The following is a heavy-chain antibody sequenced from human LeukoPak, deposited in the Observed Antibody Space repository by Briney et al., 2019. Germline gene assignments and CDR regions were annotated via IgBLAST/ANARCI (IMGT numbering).Heavy chain of an antibody. Sequence: GGSLRLSCAASGFTFSSYAMSWVRQAPGKGLEWVSAISGSGGSTYYADSVKGRFTISGDNSKNTLYLQMNSLRAEDTAVYYCAKFPSYQYYYYYMNVWGKGTTVTVSS. J-gene: IGHJ6*03. CDR2: ISGSGGST. CDR3: AKFPSYQYYYYYMNV. CDR1: GFTFSSYA. V-gene: IGHV3-23*01.